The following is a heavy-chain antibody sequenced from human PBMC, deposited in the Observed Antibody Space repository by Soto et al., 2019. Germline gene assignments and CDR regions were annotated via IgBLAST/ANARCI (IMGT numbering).Heavy chain of an antibody. Sequence: LRLSCAASGFTFSSYWMHWVRQAPGRGLVWVSRINSDGSSTSYADSVKGRFTISRDNAKNTLYLQMNSLRAEDTAVYYCARDRAGYNFGIDYWGQGTLVTVSS. CDR3: ARDRAGYNFGIDY. V-gene: IGHV3-74*01. CDR1: GFTFSSYW. J-gene: IGHJ4*02. D-gene: IGHD5-12*01. CDR2: INSDGSST.